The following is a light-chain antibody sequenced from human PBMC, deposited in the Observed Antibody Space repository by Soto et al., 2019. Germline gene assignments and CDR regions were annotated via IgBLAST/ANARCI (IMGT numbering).Light chain of an antibody. CDR3: HQHNSYALN. V-gene: IGKV1-5*03. Sequence: DIKMTQSPATLYASVGDRVTITCRASQSISSWLAWCQHKPGKAPKLLIYKASSLESGVPSRVSGSGSGTEFNLTLSRLQAADFATYYCHQHNSYALNFRGGNKGEI. CDR1: QSISSW. CDR2: KAS. J-gene: IGKJ4*01.